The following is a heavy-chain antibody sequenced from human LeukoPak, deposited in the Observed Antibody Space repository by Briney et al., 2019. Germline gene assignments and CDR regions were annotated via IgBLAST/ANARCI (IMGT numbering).Heavy chain of an antibody. CDR1: GFTFSNYW. Sequence: GGSLRLSCAASGFTFSNYWMHWVRQAPGKGLVWVFSINSDGSNTNYADSVKGRFTISRDNAKNTLYLQMNSLRVEDTAVYYCARDAYAAGALDIWGQGTRVTVSS. CDR2: INSDGSNT. V-gene: IGHV3-74*01. D-gene: IGHD6-25*01. J-gene: IGHJ3*02. CDR3: ARDAYAAGALDI.